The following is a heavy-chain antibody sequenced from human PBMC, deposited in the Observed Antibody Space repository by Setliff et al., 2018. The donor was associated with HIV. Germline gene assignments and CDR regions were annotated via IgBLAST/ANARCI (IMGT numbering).Heavy chain of an antibody. CDR1: GFTLSNSA. Sequence: PGGSLRLSCAASGFTLSNSAMTWVRQKPGRGLEWVSLIQSGGIIYYADSVKGRFTISRDNSNNILSLQMSSLRAEDTALYYCAKLDYYDYSGSRARKVAIDFWGRGTMVTVSS. CDR2: IQSGGII. D-gene: IGHD3-22*01. J-gene: IGHJ3*01. CDR3: AKLDYYDYSGSRARKVAIDF. V-gene: IGHV3-23*01.